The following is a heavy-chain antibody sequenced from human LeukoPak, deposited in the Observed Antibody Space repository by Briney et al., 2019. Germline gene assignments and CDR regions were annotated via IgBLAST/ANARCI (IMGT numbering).Heavy chain of an antibody. J-gene: IGHJ5*02. V-gene: IGHV1-18*01. Sequence: ASVKVSCKASGYTFTSYGISWVRQVPGQGLEWMGWLSAYNGDTNYAQKLHGRVTMTTDTSTRTAYMELRSLRSDDTAVYYCARVGRYCSGGSCYSFSDWFDPWGQGTLATVSS. CDR3: ARVGRYCSGGSCYSFSDWFDP. D-gene: IGHD2-15*01. CDR1: GYTFTSYG. CDR2: LSAYNGDT.